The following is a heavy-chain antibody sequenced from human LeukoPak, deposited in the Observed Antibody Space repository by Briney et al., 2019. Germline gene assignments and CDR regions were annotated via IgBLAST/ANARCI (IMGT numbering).Heavy chain of an antibody. Sequence: PGGSLRLSCAASGFTFSSYAMHWVRQAPGKGLEWVAVISYDGSNKYYADSVKGRFTISRDNSKNTLYLQMNSLRAEDTAVYYCARDTSEYSSLDVWGQGTTVTVSS. D-gene: IGHD6-6*01. CDR1: GFTFSSYA. CDR3: ARDTSEYSSLDV. V-gene: IGHV3-30-3*01. J-gene: IGHJ6*02. CDR2: ISYDGSNK.